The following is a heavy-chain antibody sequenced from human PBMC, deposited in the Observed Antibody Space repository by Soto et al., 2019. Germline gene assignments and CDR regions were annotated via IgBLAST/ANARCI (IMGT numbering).Heavy chain of an antibody. D-gene: IGHD1-26*01. V-gene: IGHV3-23*01. CDR1: GFSLSSRA. CDR2: ISGSGVST. CDR3: AREVGAPSGWLDP. Sequence: EVQLLESGGGLVQPGGSLRLSCAASGFSLSSRAMSWVRQAPGKGLEWVSTISGSGVSTYYPDSVRGRFTISRDNSKNILYLQMDNLRDADTALYYCAREVGAPSGWLDPWGQGTQVTVSS. J-gene: IGHJ5*02.